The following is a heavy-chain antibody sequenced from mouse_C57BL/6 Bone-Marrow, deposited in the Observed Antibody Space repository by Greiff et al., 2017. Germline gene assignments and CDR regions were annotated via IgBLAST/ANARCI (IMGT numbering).Heavy chain of an antibody. D-gene: IGHD1-1*01. J-gene: IGHJ1*03. V-gene: IGHV1-4*01. CDR2: INPSSGYT. Sequence: QVHVKQSGAELARPGASVTMSCKASGYTFTSYTMHWVKQRPGQGLEWIGYINPSSGYTKYNQKFKDKATLTADKSSSTAYMQLSSLTSEDSAVYYCARDYYGSRPWYFDVWGTVTTVTVSS. CDR1: GYTFTSYT. CDR3: ARDYYGSRPWYFDV.